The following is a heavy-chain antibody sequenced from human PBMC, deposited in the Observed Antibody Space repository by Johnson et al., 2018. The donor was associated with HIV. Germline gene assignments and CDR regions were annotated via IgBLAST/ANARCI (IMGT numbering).Heavy chain of an antibody. Sequence: QVQLVESGGGVVQPGRSLRLSCAASGFTFSSYAMHWVRQAPGKGLEWVALISYDANNEYYADSVKGRFTISRDNSKNTLYLQMNSLRAEDTAVYYCAKARFLEHAYDIWGQGTMVTVSS. CDR2: ISYDANNE. J-gene: IGHJ3*02. CDR3: AKARFLEHAYDI. V-gene: IGHV3-30*04. D-gene: IGHD3-3*01. CDR1: GFTFSSYA.